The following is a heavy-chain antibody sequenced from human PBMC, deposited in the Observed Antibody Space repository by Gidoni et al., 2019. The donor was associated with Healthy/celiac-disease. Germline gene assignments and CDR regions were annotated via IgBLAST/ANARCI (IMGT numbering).Heavy chain of an antibody. J-gene: IGHJ3*02. V-gene: IGHV4-31*03. Sequence: QVQLQESGPGLVKPSQTLSLTCPVPGGPISSGGYYWSWIRQHPGKGLEWIGYIYYSGSTYYNPSLKSRVTISVDTSKNQFSLKLSSVTAADTAVYYCARDVAPYYYDSSGYGAFDIWGQGTMVTVSS. CDR1: GGPISSGGYY. CDR3: ARDVAPYYYDSSGYGAFDI. D-gene: IGHD3-22*01. CDR2: IYYSGST.